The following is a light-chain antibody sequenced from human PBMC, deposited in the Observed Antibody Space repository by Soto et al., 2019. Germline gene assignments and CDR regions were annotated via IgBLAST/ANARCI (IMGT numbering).Light chain of an antibody. CDR2: NTN. Sequence: QAVVTQEPSFSVSPGRTVTLTCGLSSGSVSPSYYPSWYQQTPGQAPRTLIYNTNARSSGVPDRFSGSILGNKAALTITGAQADDESVYYCVLYMRGDSKVVFGGGTQLTVL. J-gene: IGLJ7*01. V-gene: IGLV8-61*01. CDR3: VLYMRGDSKVV. CDR1: SGSVSPSYY.